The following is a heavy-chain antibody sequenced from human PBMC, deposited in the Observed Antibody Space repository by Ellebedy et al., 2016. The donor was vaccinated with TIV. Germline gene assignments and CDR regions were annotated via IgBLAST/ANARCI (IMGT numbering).Heavy chain of an antibody. CDR1: GFSSASFW. Sequence: GGSLRLSSVASGFSSASFWMHWVRQAPGKGLEWVSRVTGDGVATYADSVKGRFTVSRDNAKNTVSLQMKSVTADDTAVYYCARGGLDMGDYWGQGTLVTVSS. J-gene: IGHJ4*02. CDR3: ARGGLDMGDY. D-gene: IGHD3/OR15-3a*01. V-gene: IGHV3-74*01. CDR2: VTGDGVAT.